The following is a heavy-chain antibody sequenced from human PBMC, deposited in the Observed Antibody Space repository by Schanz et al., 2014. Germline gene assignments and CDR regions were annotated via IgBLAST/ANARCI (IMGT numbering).Heavy chain of an antibody. Sequence: EVQLVESGGGVVQPGRSLRLSCSASGFTFSIYAMHWVRQAPGKGLEWVANIKHDGSVKDYVDSVKGRFTISRDNAKNSLFLQMNSLRPEDTAVYYCARGRVLESWGQGTLVTVSS. D-gene: IGHD1-1*01. V-gene: IGHV3-7*01. J-gene: IGHJ5*02. CDR1: GFTFSIYA. CDR2: IKHDGSVK. CDR3: ARGRVLES.